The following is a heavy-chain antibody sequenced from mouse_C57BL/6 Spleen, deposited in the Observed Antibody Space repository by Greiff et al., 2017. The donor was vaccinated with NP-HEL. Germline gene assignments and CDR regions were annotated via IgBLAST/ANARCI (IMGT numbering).Heavy chain of an antibody. Sequence: QVQLKESGAELVKPGASVKLSCKASVYTFTSYWMHWVKQRPGQGLEWIGMIHPNSGSTNYNEKFKSKATLTVDKSSSTAYMQLSSLTSEDSAVYYCASPTYYGSSPYYFDDWGQGTTLTVSS. CDR2: IHPNSGST. CDR1: VYTFTSYW. D-gene: IGHD1-1*01. V-gene: IGHV1-64*01. CDR3: ASPTYYGSSPYYFDD. J-gene: IGHJ2*01.